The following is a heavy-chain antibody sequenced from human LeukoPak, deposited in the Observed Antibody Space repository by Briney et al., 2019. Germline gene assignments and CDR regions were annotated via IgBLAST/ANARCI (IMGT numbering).Heavy chain of an antibody. CDR1: GFTFSSYW. Sequence: PGGSLRLSCAASGFTFSSYWMSWVRQAPGKGLEWVANIKQDGSEKYYVDSVKGRFTISRDNAKNSLYLQMNSLRAEDTAVYYCASDWEYYYGSGSFDYWGQGTLVTVSS. D-gene: IGHD3-10*01. CDR3: ASDWEYYYGSGSFDY. J-gene: IGHJ4*02. CDR2: IKQDGSEK. V-gene: IGHV3-7*04.